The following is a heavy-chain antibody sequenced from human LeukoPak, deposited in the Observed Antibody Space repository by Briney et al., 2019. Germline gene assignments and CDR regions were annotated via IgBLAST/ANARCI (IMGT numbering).Heavy chain of an antibody. J-gene: IGHJ6*03. D-gene: IGHD1-26*01. CDR1: GFTFSSYG. V-gene: IGHV3-30*02. Sequence: GGSLRLSCAASGFTFSSYGMHWVRQAPGKGLEWVAFIRYDGSNKYYADSVKGRFTISRDNSKNTLYLQMNSLRAEDTAVYYCAKARDVGEYYYYYMDVWGKGTTVTISS. CDR3: AKARDVGEYYYYYMDV. CDR2: IRYDGSNK.